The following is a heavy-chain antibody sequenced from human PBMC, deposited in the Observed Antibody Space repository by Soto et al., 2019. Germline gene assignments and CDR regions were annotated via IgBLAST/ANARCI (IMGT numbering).Heavy chain of an antibody. CDR2: IHPSGGGT. CDR1: GYTFSNYY. Sequence: QVHLVQSGAEVKKPGASVTFPCKASGYTFSNYYMHWVRQAPGQGLEWVGIIHPSGGGTTYAQNFQGRVTMTRDTSTSTVYMELNSLRSEDTAVYYCARGPKLTDFGDRGYYGMDVWGHGTTVTVSS. D-gene: IGHD4-17*01. CDR3: ARGPKLTDFGDRGYYGMDV. J-gene: IGHJ6*02. V-gene: IGHV1-46*01.